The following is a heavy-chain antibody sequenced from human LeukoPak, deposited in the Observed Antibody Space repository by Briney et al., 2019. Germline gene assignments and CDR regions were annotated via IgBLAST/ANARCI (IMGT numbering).Heavy chain of an antibody. CDR1: GFSFDDYG. Sequence: GGSLRLSCAASGFSFDDYGMNWARQAPGKGLEWVSGINWNGGSTGYADSAKGRFTISRDNAKNSLYLQMNSLRAEDTALYYCARGITMMVDWGQGTLVTVSS. J-gene: IGHJ4*02. D-gene: IGHD3-22*01. V-gene: IGHV3-20*04. CDR3: ARGITMMVD. CDR2: INWNGGST.